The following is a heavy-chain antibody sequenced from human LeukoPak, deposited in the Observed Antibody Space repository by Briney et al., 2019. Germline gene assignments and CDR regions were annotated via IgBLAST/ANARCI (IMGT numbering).Heavy chain of an antibody. CDR1: GFTFSNDW. J-gene: IGHJ5*02. Sequence: GGSLRLSCAASGFTFSNDWMSWVRQAPGKGLEWVANIKQEGSEIYYVDSVKGRFTISKDNAKNSLYLQMNSLRAEDTALYHCARDARIWFGELSHWFDPWGQGTLVTVSS. CDR3: ARDARIWFGELSHWFDP. V-gene: IGHV3-7*03. D-gene: IGHD3-10*01. CDR2: IKQEGSEI.